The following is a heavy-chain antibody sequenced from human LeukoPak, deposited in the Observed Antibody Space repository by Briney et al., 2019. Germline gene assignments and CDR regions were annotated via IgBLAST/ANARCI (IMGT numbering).Heavy chain of an antibody. CDR2: IWFDGSKK. V-gene: IGHV3-33*01. CDR1: GFTFSTYG. CDR3: ARVMWRDGYNKNDY. J-gene: IGHJ4*02. D-gene: IGHD5-12*01. Sequence: PGGSLRLSCAASGFTFSTYGMHWVRQAPGKGLEWVAVIWFDGSKKYYADSVKGRFTISRDNSKNTLYLQMNSLRAEDTAVYYCARVMWRDGYNKNDYWGQGTLVTVPS.